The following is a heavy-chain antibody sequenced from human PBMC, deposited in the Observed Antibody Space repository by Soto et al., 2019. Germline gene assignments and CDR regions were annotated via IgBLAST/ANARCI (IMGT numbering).Heavy chain of an antibody. Sequence: SETLSLTCTVSGGSISSYYWSWIRQPPGKGLEWIGYIYYSGSTNYNPSLKSRVTISVDTSKNQFSLKLSSVTAADTAVYYCARQNYDYVWGSYRYTVPRPFYYCGQGTLVPVSS. J-gene: IGHJ4*02. V-gene: IGHV4-59*08. CDR3: ARQNYDYVWGSYRYTVPRPFYY. D-gene: IGHD3-16*02. CDR2: IYYSGST. CDR1: GGSISSYY.